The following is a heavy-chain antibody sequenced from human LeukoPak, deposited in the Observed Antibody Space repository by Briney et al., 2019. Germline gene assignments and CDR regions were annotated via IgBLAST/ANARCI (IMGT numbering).Heavy chain of an antibody. V-gene: IGHV3-21*01. CDR1: GFSFSSYS. CDR2: ISSSSSYI. Sequence: PGGSLRLSCAASGFSFSSYSMNWVRQAPGKGLEWVSSISSSSSYIYYTDSVKGRFTISRDNAKNSLYLQMNSLRAEDTAVYYCASSGGLSYGSGKNRYYYYYYGMDVWGQGTTVTVSS. CDR3: ASSGGLSYGSGKNRYYYYYYGMDV. D-gene: IGHD3-10*01. J-gene: IGHJ6*02.